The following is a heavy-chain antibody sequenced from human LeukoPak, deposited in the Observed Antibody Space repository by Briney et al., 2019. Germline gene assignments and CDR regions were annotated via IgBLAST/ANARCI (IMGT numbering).Heavy chain of an antibody. J-gene: IGHJ4*02. Sequence: GASVKVSCKASGYTFTGYYLHWVRQAPGQGLEWMGWINPNSGATNYAQKFQGRVTMTRDTSISTAYMELSRLRSDDTAVYYCARDEDIVVVSAAIGQQQLAHGELDYWGQGTLVTVSS. CDR1: GYTFTGYY. D-gene: IGHD2-2*01. CDR2: INPNSGAT. CDR3: ARDEDIVVVSAAIGQQQLAHGELDY. V-gene: IGHV1-2*02.